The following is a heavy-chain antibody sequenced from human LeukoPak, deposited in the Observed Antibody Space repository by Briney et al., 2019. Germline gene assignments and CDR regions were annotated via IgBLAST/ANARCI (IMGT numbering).Heavy chain of an antibody. CDR2: IYYSGST. Sequence: SETLSLTCTVSGGSISSYYWSWIRQPPGKGLEWIGYIYYSGSTNYNPSLKSRVTISVDTSKNQFSLKLSSVTAADTAVYYCARSPICSSTSCYFDYWGQGTLVTVSS. CDR1: GGSISSYY. J-gene: IGHJ4*02. CDR3: ARSPICSSTSCYFDY. V-gene: IGHV4-59*12. D-gene: IGHD2-2*01.